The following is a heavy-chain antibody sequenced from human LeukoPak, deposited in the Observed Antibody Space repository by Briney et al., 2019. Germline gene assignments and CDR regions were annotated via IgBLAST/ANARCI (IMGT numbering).Heavy chain of an antibody. Sequence: GGSLRLSCAASGFTFSSYAMSWVRQAPGKGLEWVSAISGSGGSTYYADSVEGRFTISRDNSKNTLYLQMNSLRAEDTAVYYCATRRTYYYDSSGYYYGEFDYWGQGTLVTVSS. CDR1: GFTFSSYA. CDR3: ATRRTYYYDSSGYYYGEFDY. J-gene: IGHJ4*02. CDR2: ISGSGGST. D-gene: IGHD3-22*01. V-gene: IGHV3-23*01.